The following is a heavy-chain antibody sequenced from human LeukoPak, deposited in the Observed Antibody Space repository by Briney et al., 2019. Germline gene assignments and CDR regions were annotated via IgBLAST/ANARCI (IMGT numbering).Heavy chain of an antibody. J-gene: IGHJ4*02. Sequence: GGSLRLSCAAYGFTFSSYAMSWVRQAPGKGLEWVSAISGSGGSTYYADSVKGRFTISRDNSKNTLYLQMNSLRAEDTAVYYCAKCVVVPAAIFLAPGFFDYWGQGTLVTVSS. CDR1: GFTFSSYA. D-gene: IGHD2-2*01. CDR2: ISGSGGST. V-gene: IGHV3-23*01. CDR3: AKCVVVPAAIFLAPGFFDY.